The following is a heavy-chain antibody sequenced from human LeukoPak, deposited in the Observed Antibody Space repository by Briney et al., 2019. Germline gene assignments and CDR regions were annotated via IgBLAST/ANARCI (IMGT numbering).Heavy chain of an antibody. CDR1: GFTFSSYA. CDR3: AKDSVGATVHYFDY. CDR2: LSGSAYST. Sequence: GGSLRLSCAASGFTFSSYAMSWSRQAPGKGLEWVSTLSGSAYSTYYVDSVKGRFTISRDNSKNTLFLQMNSLRAEDTAIYYCAKDSVGATVHYFDYWGQGTLVTVSS. V-gene: IGHV3-23*01. D-gene: IGHD1-26*01. J-gene: IGHJ4*02.